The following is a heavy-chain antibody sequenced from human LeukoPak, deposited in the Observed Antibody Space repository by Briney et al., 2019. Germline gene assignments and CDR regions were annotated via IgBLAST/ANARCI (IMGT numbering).Heavy chain of an antibody. V-gene: IGHV3-33*01. J-gene: IGHJ4*02. CDR2: IWYDGSNK. D-gene: IGHD6-13*01. CDR3: ARDLEEAGKAFDY. Sequence: GGSLRLSCAASGFTFSSYGMHWVRQAPRKGLEWVAVIWYDGSNKYYVDSVKGRFTISRDNSKNTLSLQMNSLRAEDTAVYYCARDLEEAGKAFDYWGQGTLVTVSS. CDR1: GFTFSSYG.